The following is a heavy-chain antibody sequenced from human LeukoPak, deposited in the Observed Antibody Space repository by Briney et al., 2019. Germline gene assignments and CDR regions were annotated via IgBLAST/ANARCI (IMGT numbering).Heavy chain of an antibody. CDR1: GGSFSGCY. J-gene: IGHJ4*02. Sequence: SETLSLTCAVYGGSFSGCYWSWIRQPPGKGLEWIGEINHSGSTNYNPSLKSRVTISVDTSKNQFSLKLSSVTAADTAVYYCARGPFRSPSSGWYRGLYYFDYWGQGTLVTVSS. D-gene: IGHD6-19*01. V-gene: IGHV4-34*01. CDR3: ARGPFRSPSSGWYRGLYYFDY. CDR2: INHSGST.